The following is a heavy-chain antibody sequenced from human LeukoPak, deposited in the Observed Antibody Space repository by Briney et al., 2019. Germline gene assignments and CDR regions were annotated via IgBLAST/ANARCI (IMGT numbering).Heavy chain of an antibody. CDR1: GYTFTSYG. D-gene: IGHD5-12*01. CDR3: ASGSGYDLYWFDP. Sequence: SVKVSCKASGYTFTSYGISWVRQAPGQGLEWMGRIIPILDIANYAQKFQGRVTITADKSTSTAYMELSSLRSEDTAVYYCASGSGYDLYWFDPWGQGTLVTVSS. V-gene: IGHV1-69*04. CDR2: IIPILDIA. J-gene: IGHJ5*02.